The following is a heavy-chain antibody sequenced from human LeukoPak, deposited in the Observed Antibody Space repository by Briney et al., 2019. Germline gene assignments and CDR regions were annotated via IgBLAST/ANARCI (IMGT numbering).Heavy chain of an antibody. V-gene: IGHV1-8*01. Sequence: ASVTVSFKCSVYTFTSYDIDWVRQATGQGLEWVGWMNPNSGNRGYSQKFQGRDNMTRNTSISTAYMELSSLSSEDTAVYYCARGEGYCSSTSCYSYGMDVWGQGTTVTVSS. CDR3: ARGEGYCSSTSCYSYGMDV. CDR1: VYTFTSYD. D-gene: IGHD2-2*02. CDR2: MNPNSGNR. J-gene: IGHJ6*02.